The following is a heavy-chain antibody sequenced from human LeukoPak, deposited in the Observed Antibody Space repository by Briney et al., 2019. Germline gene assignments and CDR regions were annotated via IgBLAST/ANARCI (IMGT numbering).Heavy chain of an antibody. V-gene: IGHV3-9*01. CDR1: GFTFDDYA. D-gene: IGHD3-22*01. CDR3: AKGVPYDSKGWFDP. Sequence: PGGSLRLSCAASGFTFDDYAMHWVRRAPGKGLEWVSGISWNRGSIGYADSVKGRFTISRDNAENSLYLQMNSLRAEDTALYYCAKGVPYDSKGWFDPWGQGTLVTVSS. J-gene: IGHJ5*02. CDR2: ISWNRGSI.